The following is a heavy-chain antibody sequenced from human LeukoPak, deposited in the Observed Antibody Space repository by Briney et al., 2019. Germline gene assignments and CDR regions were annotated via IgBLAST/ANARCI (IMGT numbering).Heavy chain of an antibody. Sequence: PGGSLRLSCAASGFTFDDYGMSWVRRAPRKGLEWVSGINWNGGSTGYADSVKGRVTISRDNAKNSLYLQMNSLRAEDTALYYCARAYCGGDCYSVGYYYYYMDVWGKGTTVTVSS. CDR1: GFTFDDYG. CDR3: ARAYCGGDCYSVGYYYYYMDV. J-gene: IGHJ6*03. CDR2: INWNGGST. D-gene: IGHD2-21*02. V-gene: IGHV3-20*04.